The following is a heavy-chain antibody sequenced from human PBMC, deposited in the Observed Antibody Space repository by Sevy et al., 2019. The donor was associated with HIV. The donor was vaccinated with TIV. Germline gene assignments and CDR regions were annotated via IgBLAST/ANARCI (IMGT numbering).Heavy chain of an antibody. CDR3: ARVRVAALDY. J-gene: IGHJ4*02. D-gene: IGHD2-15*01. V-gene: IGHV3-48*01. Sequence: GGSLRLSCAASGFTFSSYSMNWVRQAPGKGLEWVSYISSSSSTIYYEDSVKGRFTISRDNAKNSLYLQMNSLRAEDTAVYNCARVRVAALDYWGQGTLVTVSS. CDR2: ISSSSSTI. CDR1: GFTFSSYS.